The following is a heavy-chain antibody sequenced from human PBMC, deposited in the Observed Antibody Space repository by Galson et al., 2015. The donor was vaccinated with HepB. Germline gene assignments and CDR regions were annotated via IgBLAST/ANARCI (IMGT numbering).Heavy chain of an antibody. CDR1: GYTFTMYA. D-gene: IGHD6-13*01. V-gene: IGHV1-3*01. Sequence: SVKVSCKASGYTFTMYAMHWVRQAPGQRPEWMGWINVGNGNTKYSQKFQGRDTITRDTSASTAYMELGSPKSEDTAVYYCARSGRFGIAAADHGLYWGQGTLVTVSS. CDR2: INVGNGNT. CDR3: ARSGRFGIAAADHGLY. J-gene: IGHJ4*02.